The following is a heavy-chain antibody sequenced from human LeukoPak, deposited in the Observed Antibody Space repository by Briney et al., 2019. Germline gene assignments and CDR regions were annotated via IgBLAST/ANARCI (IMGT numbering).Heavy chain of an antibody. Sequence: GGSLSLSFGASGFTFSSYGMHWVRQAPGKGLEWVAFIRYDGSNQYYTNSVKGRFTISRDNSKNTLYVQMNSLRGDDTGVYYCAKEGMVTPIDYWGQGTLVTVSS. V-gene: IGHV3-30*02. CDR3: AKEGMVTPIDY. CDR2: IRYDGSNQ. CDR1: GFTFSSYG. J-gene: IGHJ4*02. D-gene: IGHD2-21*02.